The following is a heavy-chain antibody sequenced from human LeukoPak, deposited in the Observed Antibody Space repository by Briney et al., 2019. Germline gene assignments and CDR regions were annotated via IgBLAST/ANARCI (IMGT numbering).Heavy chain of an antibody. Sequence: SETLSLTCAVSGGSISSGGYSWSWIRQPPGKGLEWIGYIYHSGSTYYNPSLKSRVTISVDRSKNQFSLKVSSVTAADTVVYYCARGGEYLPKNWFDPWGQGTLVTVSS. D-gene: IGHD3-10*01. CDR1: GGSISSGGYS. J-gene: IGHJ5*02. CDR3: ARGGEYLPKNWFDP. CDR2: IYHSGST. V-gene: IGHV4-30-2*01.